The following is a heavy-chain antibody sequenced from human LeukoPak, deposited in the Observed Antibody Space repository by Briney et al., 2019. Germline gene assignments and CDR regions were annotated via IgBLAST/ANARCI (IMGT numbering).Heavy chain of an antibody. CDR1: GYTFTSYC. Sequence: ASVKVSCKTSGYTFTSYCMHWVRQAPGQGLEWMGIINPSGGSTRYAQKFQGRVTMTRDTSTSTVYMELSSLTSEDTAVYYCARGDYGDYRYYLDYWAQGALVTVSS. CDR3: ARGDYGDYRYYLDY. J-gene: IGHJ4*02. D-gene: IGHD4-17*01. CDR2: INPSGGST. V-gene: IGHV1-46*01.